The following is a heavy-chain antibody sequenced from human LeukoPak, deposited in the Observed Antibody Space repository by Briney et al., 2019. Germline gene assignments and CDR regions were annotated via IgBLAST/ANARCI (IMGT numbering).Heavy chain of an antibody. Sequence: SVKVSCKASGGTFSSYAIGWVRQAPGQGLEWMGGIIPIFGTANYAQKFQGRVTITTDESTSTAYMELSSLRSDDTAVYYCARSLDYYDTSGYYYYFDYWGQGTLVTVSS. J-gene: IGHJ4*02. D-gene: IGHD3-22*01. V-gene: IGHV1-69*05. CDR1: GGTFSSYA. CDR2: IIPIFGTA. CDR3: ARSLDYYDTSGYYYYFDY.